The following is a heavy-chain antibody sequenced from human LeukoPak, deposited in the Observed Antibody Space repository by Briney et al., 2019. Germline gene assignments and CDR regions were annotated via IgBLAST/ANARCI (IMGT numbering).Heavy chain of an antibody. CDR2: IYYSGST. D-gene: IGHD6-6*01. CDR1: GGSISSSSYY. CDR3: ARDSVSSSSVRDVYYYYMDV. V-gene: IGHV4-39*07. J-gene: IGHJ6*03. Sequence: SETLSLTCTVSGGSISSSSYYWGWIRQPPGKGLEWIGSIYYSGSTYYNPSLKSRVTISVDTSKNQFSLKLSSVTAADTAVYYCARDSVSSSSVRDVYYYYMDVWGKGTTVTISS.